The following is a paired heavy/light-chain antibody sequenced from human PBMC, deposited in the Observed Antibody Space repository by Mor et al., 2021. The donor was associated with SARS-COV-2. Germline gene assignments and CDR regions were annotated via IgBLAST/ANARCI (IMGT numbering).Light chain of an antibody. J-gene: IGKJ2*01. Sequence: DIQMTQSPSFVSASVGDRVTITCRASQDISTWLAWYQQKPGKAPKLLIYAASSLQSGVPSRFSGSGSGTDFTLTISSLQPEDFATYHCQQANNFPYTFGQGTKLEIK. CDR3: QQANNFPYT. CDR2: AAS. V-gene: IGKV1-12*01. CDR1: QDISTW.
Heavy chain of an antibody. J-gene: IGHJ4*02. CDR2: LTASGGAT. CDR3: AKVANSWSEF. V-gene: IGHV3-23*01. D-gene: IGHD3-3*01. CDR1: GFTFRSYV. Sequence: EVQLLESGGGLVPPGGSLRLSCAASGFTFRSYVMTWVRQAPGKGLEWVSTLTASGGATYYADSVKGRFTVSRDNSKNTLFLQMNSLRVEDTAVYYCAKVANSWSEFWGQGTLVTVSS.